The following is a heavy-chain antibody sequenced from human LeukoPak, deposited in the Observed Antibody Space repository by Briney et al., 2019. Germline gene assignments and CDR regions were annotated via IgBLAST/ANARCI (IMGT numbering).Heavy chain of an antibody. CDR1: GGSFSGYY. CDR3: ARAKVGATVDY. D-gene: IGHD1-26*01. V-gene: IGHV4-34*01. Sequence: PSETLSLTCAVYGGSFSGYYWSWIRQPPGKGLEWIGEINHSGSTDYNPSLKSRVTISVDTSKNQFSLKLSSVTAADTAVYYCARAKVGATVDYWGQGTLVTVSS. CDR2: INHSGST. J-gene: IGHJ4*02.